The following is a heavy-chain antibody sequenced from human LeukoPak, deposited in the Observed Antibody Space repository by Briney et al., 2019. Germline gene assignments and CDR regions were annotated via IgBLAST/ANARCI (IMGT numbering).Heavy chain of an antibody. CDR3: SRDEADRSSYYYMDF. V-gene: IGHV3-11*04. Sequence: GGSLRLSCAASGFTFSDYYMSWVRQAPGKGLEWVSYISSSGSTIYYADSVKGRFTIYRDNAKNSLYLQMNSLRAEDTAVSYCSRDEADRSSYYYMDFWGKGTTVTVSS. J-gene: IGHJ6*03. CDR2: ISSSGSTI. CDR1: GFTFSDYY. D-gene: IGHD2-15*01.